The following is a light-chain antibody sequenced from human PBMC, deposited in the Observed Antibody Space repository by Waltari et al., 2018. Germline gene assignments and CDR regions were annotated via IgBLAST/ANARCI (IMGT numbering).Light chain of an antibody. J-gene: IGKJ1*01. CDR3: QHYVRLPVT. Sequence: VLPQSPGTLSLSPGERATLSCRASQSVGRALAWYQQKPGQAPRLLIYDASIRAIGVPDRFSGSGSGTDFSLTISRLEPEDVAVYNCQHYVRLPVTFGQGTKVE. CDR2: DAS. V-gene: IGKV3-20*01. CDR1: QSVGRA.